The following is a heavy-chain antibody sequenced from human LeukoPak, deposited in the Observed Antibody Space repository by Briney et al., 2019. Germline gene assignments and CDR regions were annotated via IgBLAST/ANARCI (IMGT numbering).Heavy chain of an antibody. D-gene: IGHD6-13*01. CDR3: ARETPSSSWYGAFDI. Sequence: ASVKVTCKASGYTFTSYGISWVRQAPGQGLEWMGWISAYNGNTNYAQKLQGRVTMTTDTSTSTAYMELRSLRSDDTAVYYCARETPSSSWYGAFDIWGQGTMVTVSS. V-gene: IGHV1-18*01. CDR1: GYTFTSYG. J-gene: IGHJ3*02. CDR2: ISAYNGNT.